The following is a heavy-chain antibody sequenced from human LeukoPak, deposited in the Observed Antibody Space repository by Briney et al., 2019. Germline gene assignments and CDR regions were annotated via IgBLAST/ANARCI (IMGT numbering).Heavy chain of an antibody. CDR1: GGSISSSSYY. J-gene: IGHJ4*02. V-gene: IGHV4-39*07. D-gene: IGHD3-10*01. CDR2: IYYSGST. CDR3: ARRGGDY. Sequence: SETLSLTCTVSGGSISSSSYYWGWIRQPPGKGLEWIGSIYYSGSTYYNPSLKSRVTISVDTSKNQFSLKLSSVTAADTAVYYCARRGGDYWGQGTLVTVSS.